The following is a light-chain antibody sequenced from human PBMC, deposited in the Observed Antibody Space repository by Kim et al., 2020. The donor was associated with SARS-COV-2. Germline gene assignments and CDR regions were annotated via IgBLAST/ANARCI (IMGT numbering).Light chain of an antibody. CDR1: ALPNQY. CDR3: QSSDSSYTFWV. J-gene: IGLJ3*02. CDR2: EDT. Sequence: SYELTQPPSVSVSPGQTARITCSGDALPNQYAYWFQQKPGQAPVLVIYEDTERPSGIPERFSGSTSGTTVTLTISGVQAEDEADYYCQSSDSSYTFWVFGGGTKVTVL. V-gene: IGLV3-25*03.